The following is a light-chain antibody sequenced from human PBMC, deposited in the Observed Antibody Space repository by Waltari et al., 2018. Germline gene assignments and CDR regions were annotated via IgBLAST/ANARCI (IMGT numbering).Light chain of an antibody. Sequence: QSALTQPASVSGSPGQSLTIPCTGTSSYVGGHNYVSWYQQYPGKAPKVIIYEVSNRPSGVSNRFSGSKSGNTASLTISGLQAEDEADYYCSSYSSSSPLWVFGGGTKLTVL. V-gene: IGLV2-14*01. CDR2: EVS. J-gene: IGLJ3*02. CDR3: SSYSSSSPLWV. CDR1: SSYVGGHNY.